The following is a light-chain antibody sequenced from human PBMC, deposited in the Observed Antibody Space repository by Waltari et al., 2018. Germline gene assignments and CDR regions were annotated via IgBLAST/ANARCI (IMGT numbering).Light chain of an antibody. V-gene: IGKV3-15*01. Sequence: EMVITQSPATLSVSPGERATLSCRTSQFVSNSLAWYQQKPGQAPRLLMSGASTRATGTPARFSGSGVGTEFTLTISSLESEDFAVYYCQQYNVWPPEYAFGQGTKLEIK. CDR3: QQYNVWPPEYA. J-gene: IGKJ2*01. CDR1: QFVSNS. CDR2: GAS.